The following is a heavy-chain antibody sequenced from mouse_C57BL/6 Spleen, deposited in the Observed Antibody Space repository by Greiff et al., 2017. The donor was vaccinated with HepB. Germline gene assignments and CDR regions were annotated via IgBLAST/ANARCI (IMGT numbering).Heavy chain of an antibody. Sequence: VQLKQPGAELVMPGASVKLSCKASGYTFTSYWMHWVKQRPGQGLEWIGEIDPSDSYTNYNQKFKGKSTLTVDKSSSTAYMQLSSLTSEDSAVYYCARRDYSNFHFDYWGQGTTLTVSS. D-gene: IGHD2-5*01. J-gene: IGHJ2*01. V-gene: IGHV1-69*01. CDR1: GYTFTSYW. CDR2: IDPSDSYT. CDR3: ARRDYSNFHFDY.